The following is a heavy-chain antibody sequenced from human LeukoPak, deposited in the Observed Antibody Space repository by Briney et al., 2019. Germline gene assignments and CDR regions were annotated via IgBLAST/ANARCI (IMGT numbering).Heavy chain of an antibody. V-gene: IGHV1-69*13. CDR2: IIPIFGTA. D-gene: IGHD2-21*02. J-gene: IGHJ6*02. Sequence: SVTVSCTASGGTFSSYAISWVRQAPGQGLEWMGGIIPIFGTANYAQKFQGRVTITADESTSTAYMELSSLRSEDTAVYYCARDPTPREYCGGDCYPERAYYYYGMDVWGQGTTVTVSS. CDR3: ARDPTPREYCGGDCYPERAYYYYGMDV. CDR1: GGTFSSYA.